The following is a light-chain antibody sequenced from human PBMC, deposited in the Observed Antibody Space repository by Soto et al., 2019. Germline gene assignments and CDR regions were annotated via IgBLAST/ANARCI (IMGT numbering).Light chain of an antibody. CDR2: EYD. J-gene: IGLJ2*01. CDR1: SGSIVSNY. Sequence: NFMLTQPHSVSESPGKTVTISCTRSSGSIVSNYVQWFQQRPGSAPTTVIYEYDHRPSGVPDRFSGSLDTSSNSASLTISGLKTEDEADYFRQSAYSSTVIFGGGNQLTVL. CDR3: QSAYSSTVI. V-gene: IGLV6-57*03.